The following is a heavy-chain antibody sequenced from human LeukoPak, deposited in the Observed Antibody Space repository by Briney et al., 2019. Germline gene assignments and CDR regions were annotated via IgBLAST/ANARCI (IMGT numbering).Heavy chain of an antibody. V-gene: IGHV3-23*01. CDR1: GFTFSSYA. CDR3: ARRYCSSTTCPVDC. J-gene: IGHJ4*02. Sequence: GGSLRLSCAASGFTFSSYAMSWVRQAPGKGLEWVSAISGSGGSTYYADSVKGRFTISRDNSKNTLYLQMNSLRAEGTAVYYCARRYCSSTTCPVDCWGQGTLVTVSS. CDR2: ISGSGGST. D-gene: IGHD2-2*01.